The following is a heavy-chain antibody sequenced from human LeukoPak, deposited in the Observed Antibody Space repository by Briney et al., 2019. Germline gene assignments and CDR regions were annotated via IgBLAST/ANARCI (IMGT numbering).Heavy chain of an antibody. V-gene: IGHV4-59*01. D-gene: IGHD3-10*01. CDR1: GVSISSFY. CDR3: ARDAGSGSYDY. CDR2: IYYSGST. Sequence: SSETLSLTCTVSGVSISSFYWNWLRQPPGKGLEWIAYIYYSGSTNYNPSLKSRVTISVDTSNNQFSLRLSSVTAADTAVYYCARDAGSGSYDYWGQGTLVTVSS. J-gene: IGHJ4*02.